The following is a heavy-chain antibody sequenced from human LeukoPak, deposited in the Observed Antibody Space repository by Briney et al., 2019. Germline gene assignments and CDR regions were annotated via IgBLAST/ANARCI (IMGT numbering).Heavy chain of an antibody. CDR2: ISSSSSTI. D-gene: IGHD4-17*01. CDR1: GFTFSSYS. V-gene: IGHV3-48*01. Sequence: GGSLRLSCAASGFTFSSYSMNWVRQAPGKGLEWVSYISSSSSTIYYADSVKGRFTISRDNAKNSLYLQMNSLRAEDTAVYYCARGYGDYVDWFDPWGQGPLVTVSS. CDR3: ARGYGDYVDWFDP. J-gene: IGHJ5*02.